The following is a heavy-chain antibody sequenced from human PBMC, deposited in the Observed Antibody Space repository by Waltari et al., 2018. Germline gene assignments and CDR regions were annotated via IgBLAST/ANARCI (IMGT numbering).Heavy chain of an antibody. CDR3: ARTSPRAIFGVVTLRGWFDP. J-gene: IGHJ5*02. CDR1: GGSFSGYY. Sequence: QVQLQQWGAGLLKPSETLSLTCAVYGGSFSGYYWSWIRQPPGKGLEWIGEINHSGSNNSTPSLKSRVNISVDTSKNQFSLKLSSVTAADTAVYYCARTSPRAIFGVVTLRGWFDPWGQGTLVTVSS. V-gene: IGHV4-34*01. CDR2: INHSGSN. D-gene: IGHD3-3*01.